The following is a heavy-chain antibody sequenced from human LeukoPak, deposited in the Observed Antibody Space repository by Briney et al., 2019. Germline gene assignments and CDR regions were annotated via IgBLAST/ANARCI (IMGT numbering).Heavy chain of an antibody. CDR1: GFTFSSYW. CDR2: IKQDGSEK. CDR3: AKDFHYYGSGSDY. J-gene: IGHJ4*02. V-gene: IGHV3-7*01. Sequence: GGSLRLSCAASGFTFSSYWMSWVRQAPGKGLEWVANIKQDGSEKYYVDSVKGRFTISRDNAKNSLYLQMNSLRAEDTAVYYCAKDFHYYGSGSDYWGQGTLVTVSS. D-gene: IGHD3-10*01.